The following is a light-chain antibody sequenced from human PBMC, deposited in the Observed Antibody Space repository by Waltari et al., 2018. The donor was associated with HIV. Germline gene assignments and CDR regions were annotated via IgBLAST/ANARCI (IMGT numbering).Light chain of an antibody. Sequence: DIQMTQSPSSLSASVGDTVTITCRASQNINNYLNWYQQRQGKPPNLLLYGASSLQPGVPSRFSAITSGANFTLTITRLQPEDFASYYCQQSFSAAITLGQGTRL. CDR1: QNINNY. CDR2: GAS. V-gene: IGKV1-39*01. J-gene: IGKJ5*01. CDR3: QQSFSAAIT.